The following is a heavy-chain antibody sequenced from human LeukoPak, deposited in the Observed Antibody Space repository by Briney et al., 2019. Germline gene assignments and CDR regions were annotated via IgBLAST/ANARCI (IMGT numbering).Heavy chain of an antibody. Sequence: ASVKVSRKASGYTFTDYYMHWVRQAPGQGLEWMGWINANSGVTKYAQNFQGRVTMTRDTSINTAYMEMSRLRSDDTAVYYCARGPNWVVVVVAADYWGQGTLVTVSS. V-gene: IGHV1-2*02. CDR3: ARGPNWVVVVVAADY. D-gene: IGHD2-15*01. J-gene: IGHJ4*02. CDR1: GYTFTDYY. CDR2: INANSGVT.